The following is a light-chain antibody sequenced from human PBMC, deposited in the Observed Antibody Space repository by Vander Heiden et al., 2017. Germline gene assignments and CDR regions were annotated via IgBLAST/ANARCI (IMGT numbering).Light chain of an antibody. CDR2: DVS. CDR3: CSYANSNTWV. J-gene: IGLJ3*02. V-gene: IGLV2-14*03. Sequence: QSALTQPASGAGSPGQSITMSCTGTSSDVGGYNYVSWYQQHPGKAPKLMIYDVSNRPSGVSNRFSGSKSGNTASLTISGLQAEDEADYYCCSYANSNTWVFGGGTKLSVL. CDR1: SSDVGGYNY.